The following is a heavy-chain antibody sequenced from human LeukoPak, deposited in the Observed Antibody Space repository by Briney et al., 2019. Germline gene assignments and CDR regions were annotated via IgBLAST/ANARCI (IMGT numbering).Heavy chain of an antibody. D-gene: IGHD4-17*01. Sequence: GGSLRLSCAVSGFTFGNYGMHWVRQAPGKGLEWVALISYDGSSEYYAGSVKGRFTISRDNSKITVYLQMNSLKAEDTAVYYCAKELYNYGDYGAEGLDVWGQGTLVTVSS. V-gene: IGHV3-30*18. CDR3: AKELYNYGDYGAEGLDV. J-gene: IGHJ4*02. CDR1: GFTFGNYG. CDR2: ISYDGSSE.